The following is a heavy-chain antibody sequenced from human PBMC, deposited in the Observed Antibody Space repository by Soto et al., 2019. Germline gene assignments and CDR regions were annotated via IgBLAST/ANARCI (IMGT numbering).Heavy chain of an antibody. CDR1: GFTVSNNY. Sequence: EVQLVESGGGLIQPGGSLRLSWAASGFTVSNNYMSWVRQAPGKGLEWVSVLYSGGNTDYADSVKGRFTISRDNSRSTLYLQMNSLRAEDTAMYYCARARDGYNFLYEPTWGQGTLVTVSS. CDR3: ARARDGYNFLYEPT. D-gene: IGHD5-12*01. J-gene: IGHJ4*02. V-gene: IGHV3-53*01. CDR2: LYSGGNT.